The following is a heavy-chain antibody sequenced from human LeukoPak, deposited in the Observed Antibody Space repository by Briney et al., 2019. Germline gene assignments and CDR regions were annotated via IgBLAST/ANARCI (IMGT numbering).Heavy chain of an antibody. V-gene: IGHV3-7*01. Sequence: GGSLRLSCAASGFTFSSYWMSWVRQAPGKGLEWVANIKEDGSQKYYVDSVKGRFTISRDNAKNSLYLQMNSLRAEDTAVYYCSRFVTVPGHPQDYWGQGTLVTVSS. CDR2: IKEDGSQK. J-gene: IGHJ4*02. CDR1: GFTFSSYW. CDR3: SRFVTVPGHPQDY. D-gene: IGHD2/OR15-2a*01.